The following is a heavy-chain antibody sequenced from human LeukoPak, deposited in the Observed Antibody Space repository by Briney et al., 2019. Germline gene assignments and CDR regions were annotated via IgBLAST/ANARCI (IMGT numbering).Heavy chain of an antibody. D-gene: IGHD2-2*01. V-gene: IGHV3-23*01. Sequence: GGSLRLSCAASGFTFSSSGMTWVRQAPGKGLEWVSGITASSGTTYYADSVKGRFTISRDNSKNTLYLQMNSLRAEDTAVYYCAPGYCTSASCSHYFNYWGQGTLVTVSS. CDR2: ITASSGTT. CDR1: GFTFSSSG. CDR3: APGYCTSASCSHYFNY. J-gene: IGHJ4*02.